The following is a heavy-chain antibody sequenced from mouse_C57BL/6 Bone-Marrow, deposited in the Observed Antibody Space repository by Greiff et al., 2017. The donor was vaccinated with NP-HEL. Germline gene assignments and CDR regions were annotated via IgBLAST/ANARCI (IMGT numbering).Heavy chain of an antibody. D-gene: IGHD2-3*01. CDR2: IYPGNSDT. V-gene: IGHV1-5*01. J-gene: IGHJ4*01. Sequence: VQLQQSGTVLARPGASVKMSCKTSGYTFTSYWMHWVKQRPGQGLEWIGAIYPGNSDTSYNQKFKGKAKLTAVTSASTAYMELSSLTNEDSAVYYCTSGGWLLHYYAMDYWGQGTSVTVSS. CDR3: TSGGWLLHYYAMDY. CDR1: GYTFTSYW.